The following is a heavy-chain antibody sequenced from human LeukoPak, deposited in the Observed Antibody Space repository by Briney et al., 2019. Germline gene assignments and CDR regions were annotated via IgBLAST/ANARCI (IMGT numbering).Heavy chain of an antibody. CDR3: ARLGPLEWELLMDYMDV. J-gene: IGHJ6*03. CDR1: GFTFSSYG. D-gene: IGHD1-26*01. Sequence: GGSLTLSCAASGFTFSSYGMHWVRQAPGKGLEWVANIKQGGSEKYYVVPVKGRFTISRDNAKNSLYLQMNSPRAEDTAVYYCARLGPLEWELLMDYMDVWGKGTTVTVSS. V-gene: IGHV3-7*01. CDR2: IKQGGSEK.